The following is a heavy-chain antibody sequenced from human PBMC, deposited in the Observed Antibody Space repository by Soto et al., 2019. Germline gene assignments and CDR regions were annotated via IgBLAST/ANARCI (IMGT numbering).Heavy chain of an antibody. D-gene: IGHD6-19*01. Sequence: QVTLKESGPVLVKPTETLTLTCTVSGFSLSNARMGVSWIRQPPGKALEWLAHIFSNDEKSYSTSLKSRLTISKDTSKSQVVLTMTNIDPVDTATYYCARILGPVAGPQNWFGPWGQGTLVTVSS. CDR1: GFSLSNARMG. J-gene: IGHJ5*02. V-gene: IGHV2-26*01. CDR3: ARILGPVAGPQNWFGP. CDR2: IFSNDEK.